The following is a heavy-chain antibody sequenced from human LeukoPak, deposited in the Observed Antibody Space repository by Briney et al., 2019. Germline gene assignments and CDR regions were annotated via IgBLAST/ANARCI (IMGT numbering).Heavy chain of an antibody. Sequence: ASVKVSCKVSGYTLTELSMHWVRQAPGKGLEWMGGFDPEDGETIYAQKFQGRVTMTRDTSTSTVCMELSSLRSEDTAVYYCARDFGPTVTTHAFDIWGQGTMVTVFS. D-gene: IGHD4-17*01. J-gene: IGHJ3*02. CDR2: FDPEDGET. V-gene: IGHV1-24*01. CDR3: ARDFGPTVTTHAFDI. CDR1: GYTLTELS.